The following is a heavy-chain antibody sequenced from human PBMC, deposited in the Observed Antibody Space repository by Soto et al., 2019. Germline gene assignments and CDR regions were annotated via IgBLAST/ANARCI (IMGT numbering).Heavy chain of an antibody. Sequence: SVKVSCKASGGTFSSYAISWVRQAPGQGLEWMGGIIPIFGTANYAQKFQGRVTITADKSTSTAYMELSSLRSEDTAVYYCAALGYYYDSSGYSAFDIWGQGTMVTVSS. J-gene: IGHJ3*02. V-gene: IGHV1-69*06. CDR3: AALGYYYDSSGYSAFDI. CDR2: IIPIFGTA. D-gene: IGHD3-22*01. CDR1: GGTFSSYA.